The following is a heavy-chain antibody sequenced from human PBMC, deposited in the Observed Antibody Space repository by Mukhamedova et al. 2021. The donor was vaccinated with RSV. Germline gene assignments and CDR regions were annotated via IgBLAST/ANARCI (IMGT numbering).Heavy chain of an antibody. D-gene: IGHD2-21*01. CDR2: INSDGTIT. CDR3: GREPIPNF. V-gene: IGHV3-74*01. CDR1: GLTLSNSW. Sequence: GLTLSNSWMNWVRQAPGKGLVWVSRINSDGTITNYADSVKGRLTIARDNAKNTLYLQMNSLRAEDTAIYYCGREPIPNFWCQGTLVT. J-gene: IGHJ4*02.